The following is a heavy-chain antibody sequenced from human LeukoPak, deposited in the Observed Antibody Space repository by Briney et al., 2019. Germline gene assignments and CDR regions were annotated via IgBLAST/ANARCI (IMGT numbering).Heavy chain of an antibody. V-gene: IGHV3-23*01. CDR3: AKVYCSSTSCYPIYFDY. D-gene: IGHD2-2*01. Sequence: PGGSLRLSCAASGFSFSSYGMSWVRQAPGKGLEWVSTIGGTGGNTYYADSVKGRFTISRDNSKNTLYLQMNSLRAEDTAVYYCAKVYCSSTSCYPIYFDYWGQGTLVTVSS. CDR2: IGGTGGNT. J-gene: IGHJ4*02. CDR1: GFSFSSYG.